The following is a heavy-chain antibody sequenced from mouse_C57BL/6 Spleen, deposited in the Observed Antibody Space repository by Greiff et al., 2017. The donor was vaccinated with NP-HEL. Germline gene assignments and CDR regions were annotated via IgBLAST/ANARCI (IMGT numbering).Heavy chain of an antibody. CDR2: ILPGSGST. D-gene: IGHD1-1*01. CDR1: GYTFTGYW. V-gene: IGHV1-9*01. Sequence: QVQLQQSGAELMKPGASVKLSCKATGYTFTGYWIEWVKQRPGHGLEWIGEILPGSGSTNYNEKFKGKATFTADTSSNTAYMQLSSLTTEDSAIYYCARSPITTVVAGGYFDVWGTGTTVTVSS. CDR3: ARSPITTVVAGGYFDV. J-gene: IGHJ1*03.